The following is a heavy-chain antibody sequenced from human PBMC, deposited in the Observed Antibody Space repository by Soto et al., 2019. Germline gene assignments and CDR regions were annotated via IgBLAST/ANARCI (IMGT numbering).Heavy chain of an antibody. CDR3: ATQGVGGSYVYTFDP. CDR1: GGSISSSNYY. Sequence: QLQLQESGPGLVKPSETLSLTRTVSGGSISSSNYYWGWIRQPPGKGLEWIGSIYYSGSTYYNPSLKSRVTISVDTSKNQFSLKLSSVTAADTAVYYCATQGVGGSYVYTFDPWGQGTLVTVSS. CDR2: IYYSGST. V-gene: IGHV4-39*01. D-gene: IGHD1-26*01. J-gene: IGHJ5*02.